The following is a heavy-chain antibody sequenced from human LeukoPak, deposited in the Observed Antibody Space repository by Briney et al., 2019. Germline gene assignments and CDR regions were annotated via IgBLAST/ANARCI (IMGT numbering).Heavy chain of an antibody. V-gene: IGHV3-74*01. Sequence: RGSRRLSWAAAGFTLSSYWMHWVRQAEGKGLAWVSRINGDGSSTSYADSVKGRFTISRDNAKNTLYLQMNSLRAEDTAVYYCARVGPITYYGSGSYGYWGQGTLVTVSS. D-gene: IGHD3-10*01. CDR3: ARVGPITYYGSGSYGY. CDR1: GFTLSSYW. J-gene: IGHJ4*02. CDR2: INGDGSST.